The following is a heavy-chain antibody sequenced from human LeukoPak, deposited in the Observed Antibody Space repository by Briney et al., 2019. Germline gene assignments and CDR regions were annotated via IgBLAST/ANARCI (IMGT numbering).Heavy chain of an antibody. J-gene: IGHJ6*02. CDR3: ARERIYNGMDV. V-gene: IGHV4-30-2*01. CDR1: GGSISSGGYS. CDR2: IYHSGST. D-gene: IGHD2-15*01. Sequence: SETLSLTCAVSGGSISSGGYSWSWIRQPPGTGLEWIGYIYHSGSTFYNPSLKSRVTVSVDTSKNQFSLKLTSVTAADTAVYYCARERIYNGMDVWGQGTTVTVSS.